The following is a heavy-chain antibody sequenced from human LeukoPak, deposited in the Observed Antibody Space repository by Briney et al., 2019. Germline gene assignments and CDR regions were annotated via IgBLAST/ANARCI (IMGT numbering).Heavy chain of an antibody. J-gene: IGHJ6*03. Sequence: GGSLRLSCAGSGFALKSYSLTWVRQAPGKGLEWVAFIRYDGSNKYYADSVKGRFTIPRDNSKNTLYLQMNSLRAEDTAVYYCAKEKDWNYYYYMDVWGKGTTVTVSS. D-gene: IGHD1-1*01. CDR3: AKEKDWNYYYYMDV. V-gene: IGHV3-30*02. CDR2: IRYDGSNK. CDR1: GFALKSYS.